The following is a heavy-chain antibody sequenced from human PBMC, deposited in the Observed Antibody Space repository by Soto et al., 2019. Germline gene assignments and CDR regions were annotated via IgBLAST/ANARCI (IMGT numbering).Heavy chain of an antibody. CDR3: ARGASPFRIRGVSIGFLNY. Sequence: ASVKVSCKASGGTFSSYTISWVRQAPGQGLEWMGRINAGNGNTKYSQKFQGRVTITRDTSASTAYMELSSLRSEDTAVYYCARGASPFRIRGVSIGFLNYWGQGTLVTVSS. CDR2: INAGNGNT. J-gene: IGHJ4*02. V-gene: IGHV1-3*01. CDR1: GGTFSSYT. D-gene: IGHD3-10*01.